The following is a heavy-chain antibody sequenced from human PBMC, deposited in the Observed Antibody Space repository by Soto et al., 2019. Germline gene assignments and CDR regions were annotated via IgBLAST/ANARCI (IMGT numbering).Heavy chain of an antibody. Sequence: GGSLRLSCAASGFAFTNAWVNWVRQAPGKGLEWVGRIRSKSDGGTTEYAATVKGRFTISRDDSKNTLYLQMNRLRTEDTAVYYCAQGGGLIPWGQGTLVTVSS. V-gene: IGHV3-15*01. CDR3: AQGGGLIP. CDR2: IRSKSDGGTT. CDR1: GFAFTNAW. D-gene: IGHD3-10*01. J-gene: IGHJ5*02.